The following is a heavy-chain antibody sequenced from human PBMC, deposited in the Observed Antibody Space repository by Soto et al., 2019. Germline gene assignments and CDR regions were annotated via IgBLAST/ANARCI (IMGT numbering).Heavy chain of an antibody. D-gene: IGHD3-9*01. J-gene: IGHJ4*02. Sequence: QVQLVQSGAEVKKPGSSVKVSCKASGGTFSSYAISWVRQAPGQGLEWMGGIIPIFGTAYYAQKFQGRVTISTDEFTSAAYMELGSLRSEDTAVYYCARDSYDILTGSDRPFDYWGQGTLVTVSS. CDR3: ARDSYDILTGSDRPFDY. V-gene: IGHV1-69*05. CDR2: IIPIFGTA. CDR1: GGTFSSYA.